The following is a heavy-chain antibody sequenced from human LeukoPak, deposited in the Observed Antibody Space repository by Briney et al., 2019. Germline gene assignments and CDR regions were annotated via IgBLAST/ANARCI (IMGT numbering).Heavy chain of an antibody. CDR2: VSYRGHT. J-gene: IGHJ6*03. CDR3: AREGGGYRRGYYYYYMDV. D-gene: IGHD5-18*01. CDR1: GGSISPYY. Sequence: SETLSLTCSVSGGSISPYYWSWIRQPPGKGLEWIGYVSYRGHTNYNPSLESRVTISLDTSKNQFSLKLSSVTAADTAVYYCAREGGGYRRGYYYYYMDVWGKGTTVTISS. V-gene: IGHV4-59*12.